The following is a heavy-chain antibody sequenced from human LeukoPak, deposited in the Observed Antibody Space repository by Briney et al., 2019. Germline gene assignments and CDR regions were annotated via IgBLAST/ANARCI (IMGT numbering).Heavy chain of an antibody. CDR3: ARDAPENWFDP. CDR1: GYTFTSYA. V-gene: IGHV1-3*01. J-gene: IGHJ5*02. Sequence: GASVKVSCKASGYTFTSYAMHWVRQAPGQRLEWMGWINAGNGSTKYSQKFQGRVTITRDTSASTAYMELSSLRSEDTAVYYCARDAPENWFDPWGQGTLVTVSS. CDR2: INAGNGST.